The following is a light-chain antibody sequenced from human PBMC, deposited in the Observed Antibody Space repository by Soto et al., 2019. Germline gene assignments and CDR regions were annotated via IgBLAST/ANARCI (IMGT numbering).Light chain of an antibody. CDR2: RTS. V-gene: IGKV1-5*03. CDR3: QQYNSFPWT. J-gene: IGKJ1*01. Sequence: DIQMTQSPSTLSASVGDRVTITCRASQSVNNWLAWFQQKPGEAPKLLIYRTSSLKSGVPSRFSGSGSGTEFTLAISSLQPDDFATYYCQQYNSFPWTFGQGTKVEIK. CDR1: QSVNNW.